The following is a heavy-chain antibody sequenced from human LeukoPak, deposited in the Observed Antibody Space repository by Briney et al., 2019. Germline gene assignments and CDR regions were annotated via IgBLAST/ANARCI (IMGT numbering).Heavy chain of an antibody. J-gene: IGHJ4*02. CDR1: DSSFWSHD. D-gene: IGHD3-10*01. Sequence: GGSLRLSCAASDSSFWSHDMSWVRQTLEKGLEWVSSIASDGASFYADSVRGRFTISGDKSQNILYLQMNSLRADDTARYYRAKGPNFGSWRAVNYWGQGRLVTVST. CDR2: IASDGAS. V-gene: IGHV3-23*01. CDR3: AKGPNFGSWRAVNY.